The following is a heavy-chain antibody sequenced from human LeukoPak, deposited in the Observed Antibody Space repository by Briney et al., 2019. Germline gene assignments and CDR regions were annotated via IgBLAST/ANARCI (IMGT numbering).Heavy chain of an antibody. CDR1: GGSISGYY. V-gene: IGHV4-34*01. J-gene: IGHJ6*03. D-gene: IGHD2-8*01. CDR3: ARAPGVKLGYYYYYIDG. Sequence: SETLSLTCAVSGGSISGYYWSWIRQPPGKGLEWSGEINHSGSTNYNPSHKSRVTISVDTSKNQFSLKLCPVTAADTAVYYCARAPGVKLGYYYYYIDGWGKGTTVTVSS. CDR2: INHSGST.